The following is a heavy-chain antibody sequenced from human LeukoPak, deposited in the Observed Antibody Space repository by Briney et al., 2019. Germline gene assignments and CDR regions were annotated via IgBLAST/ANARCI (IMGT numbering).Heavy chain of an antibody. J-gene: IGHJ4*02. D-gene: IGHD3-22*01. CDR3: ARVGSSGYPTVDY. CDR2: LWNDGSNK. CDR1: GFIFSSYG. Sequence: GGSLRLSCAASGFIFSSYGMHWVRQAPGKGLEWVAVLWNDGSNKYYADSVKGRFSISRDNSKNTLYLQMNSLRVEDTAVYYCARVGSSGYPTVDYWGQGTLVTVSS. V-gene: IGHV3-33*01.